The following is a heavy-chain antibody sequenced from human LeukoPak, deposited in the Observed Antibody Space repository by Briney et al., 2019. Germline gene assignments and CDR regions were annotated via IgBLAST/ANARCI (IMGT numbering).Heavy chain of an antibody. D-gene: IGHD2-21*02. J-gene: IGHJ4*02. CDR3: ARDPAYCGGDCYSGYFDY. CDR2: ISYDGSNK. V-gene: IGHV3-30-3*01. CDR1: GFTFSSYA. Sequence: GGSLRLSCAASGFTFSSYAMHWVHQAPGRGLEWVAVISYDGSNKYYADSVKGRFTISRDNSKNTLYPQMNSLRAEDTAVYYCARDPAYCGGDCYSGYFDYWGQGTLVTVSS.